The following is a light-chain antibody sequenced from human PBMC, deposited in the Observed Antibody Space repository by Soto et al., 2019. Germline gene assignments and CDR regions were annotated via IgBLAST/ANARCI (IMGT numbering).Light chain of an antibody. CDR3: QQYGSPTWT. Sequence: EIVLTQSPGTLSLSPGERATLSCRASQSVSYYLAWYQQKPGQAPRLLIYGASSRATGIPDRFSGSGSGTDFTLTISRLEPEDFAVYYCQQYGSPTWTFGQGTKVDIK. CDR1: QSVSYY. V-gene: IGKV3-20*01. J-gene: IGKJ1*01. CDR2: GAS.